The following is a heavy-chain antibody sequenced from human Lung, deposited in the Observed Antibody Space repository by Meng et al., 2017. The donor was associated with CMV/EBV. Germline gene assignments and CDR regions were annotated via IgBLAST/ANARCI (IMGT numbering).Heavy chain of an antibody. CDR1: GFSFSSYW. Sequence: EVQLVESGVGLVQPGESLRFSCVASGFSFSSYWMHWVRQSPGKGLVWVARIKSGGTTTTYADSLKGRFTISRDNAKNTLYLQMNSLRAEDTAVYYCARDVMGWFDPWGQGALVTVSS. CDR3: ARDVMGWFDP. J-gene: IGHJ5*02. CDR2: IKSGGTTT. D-gene: IGHD2-8*01. V-gene: IGHV3-74*01.